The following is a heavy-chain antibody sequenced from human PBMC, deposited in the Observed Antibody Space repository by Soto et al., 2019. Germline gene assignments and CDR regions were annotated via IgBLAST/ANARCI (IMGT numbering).Heavy chain of an antibody. CDR3: ARRSRSGSYYHPWFDP. CDR2: IYYSGST. D-gene: IGHD1-26*01. V-gene: IGHV4-59*01. Sequence: SETLSLTCTVSGGSISSYYWSWIRQPPGKGLEWIGYIYYSGSTNYNPSLKSRVTISVDTSKNQFSLKLSSVTAADTAVYYCARRSRSGSYYHPWFDPWGQGTLVTVSS. CDR1: GGSISSYY. J-gene: IGHJ5*02.